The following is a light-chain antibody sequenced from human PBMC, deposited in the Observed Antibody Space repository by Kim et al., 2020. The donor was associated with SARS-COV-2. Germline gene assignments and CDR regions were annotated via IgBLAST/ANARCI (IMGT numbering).Light chain of an antibody. Sequence: GQTVTMSCSGSSSNIGIATVTWYQQLPGMVPKLLIYDNDRRPSGVPDRFSGSKSGSSASLTISGLQSEDEGDYYCAEWDDTLNGPVFGGGTQLTVL. V-gene: IGLV1-44*01. CDR3: AEWDDTLNGPV. J-gene: IGLJ2*01. CDR2: DND. CDR1: SSNIGIAT.